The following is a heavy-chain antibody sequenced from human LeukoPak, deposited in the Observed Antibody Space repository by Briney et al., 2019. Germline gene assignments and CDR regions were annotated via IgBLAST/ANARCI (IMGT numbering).Heavy chain of an antibody. Sequence: GGSLRLSCAASGFTFSSYGMHWVRQAPGKGLEWVAVISYDGSNKYYADSVKGRFTISRDNSKNTLYLQMNSLRAEDTAVYYCAKDRRYYGSGSSVFDYWGQGTLVNVSS. CDR1: GFTFSSYG. J-gene: IGHJ4*02. V-gene: IGHV3-30*18. CDR3: AKDRRYYGSGSSVFDY. CDR2: ISYDGSNK. D-gene: IGHD3-10*01.